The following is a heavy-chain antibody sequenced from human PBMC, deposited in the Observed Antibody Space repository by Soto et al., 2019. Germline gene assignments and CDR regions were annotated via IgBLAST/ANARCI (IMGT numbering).Heavy chain of an antibody. D-gene: IGHD6-13*01. CDR2: IIPIFGTA. Sequence: GASVKVSCKASGGTFSSYAISWVRQAPGRGLEWMGGIIPIFGTANYAQKFQGRVTITADESTSTAYMELSSLRSEDTAVYYCARVEGIAAAGYWYFDLWGRGTLVTVSS. V-gene: IGHV1-69*13. CDR3: ARVEGIAAAGYWYFDL. J-gene: IGHJ2*01. CDR1: GGTFSSYA.